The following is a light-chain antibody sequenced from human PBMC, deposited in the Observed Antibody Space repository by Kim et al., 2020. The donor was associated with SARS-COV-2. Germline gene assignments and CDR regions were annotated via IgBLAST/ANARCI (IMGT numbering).Light chain of an antibody. CDR3: CSYTTSYTYV. J-gene: IGLJ1*01. CDR2: EVT. V-gene: IGLV2-23*02. Sequence: GQSITISCTRTSSDVGSYDRVSWYREHPGKAPELMIYEVTERPSGVSNRFSGSKSGNTASLTISGLQAEDEADYYCCSYTTSYTYVLGTGTKVTVL. CDR1: SSDVGSYDR.